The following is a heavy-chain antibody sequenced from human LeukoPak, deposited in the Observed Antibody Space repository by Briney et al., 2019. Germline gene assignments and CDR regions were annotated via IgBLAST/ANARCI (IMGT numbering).Heavy chain of an antibody. CDR1: GFTFSNYN. CDR2: ISSSSSYI. J-gene: IGHJ4*02. CDR3: ARDPGYSYGSGC. V-gene: IGHV3-21*01. Sequence: GGSLRLSCAASGFTFSNYNMNWVRQAPGKGLEWVSSISSSSSYIYYADSLKGRFTISRDNAKNSLYLQMNSLRAEDTAVYYCARDPGYSYGSGCWGQGTLVTVTS. D-gene: IGHD5-18*01.